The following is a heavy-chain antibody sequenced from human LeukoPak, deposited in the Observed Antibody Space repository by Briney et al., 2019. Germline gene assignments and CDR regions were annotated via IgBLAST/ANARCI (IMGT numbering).Heavy chain of an antibody. D-gene: IGHD3-22*01. V-gene: IGHV1-2*02. J-gene: IGHJ4*02. Sequence: ASVKVSYKASGYTFTGYYMHWVRQAPGQGLEWMGWINPNSGGTNYAQKFQGRVTMTRDTSISTAYMELSRLRSDDTAVYYCARVRDSSGYYYFFDYWGQGTLVTVSS. CDR2: INPNSGGT. CDR3: ARVRDSSGYYYFFDY. CDR1: GYTFTGYY.